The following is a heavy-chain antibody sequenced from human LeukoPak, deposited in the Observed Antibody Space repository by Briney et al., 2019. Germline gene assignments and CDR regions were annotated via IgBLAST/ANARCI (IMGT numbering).Heavy chain of an antibody. D-gene: IGHD3-22*01. CDR1: GGSISSGDYY. CDR3: ARDQGYYDSSGSSGAFDI. J-gene: IGHJ3*02. V-gene: IGHV4-30-4*01. Sequence: PSETLSLTCTVSGGSISSGDYYWSWIRQPPGKGLEWIGYIYYSGSTYYNPSLKSRVTISVDTSKNQSSLKLSSVTAADTAVYYCARDQGYYDSSGSSGAFDIWGQGTMVTVSS. CDR2: IYYSGST.